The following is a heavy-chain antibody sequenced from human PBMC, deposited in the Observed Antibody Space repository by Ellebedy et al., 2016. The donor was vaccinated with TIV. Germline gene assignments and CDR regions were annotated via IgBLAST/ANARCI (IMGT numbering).Heavy chain of an antibody. CDR1: GYNFPKYW. D-gene: IGHD5-18*01. CDR2: IYPDDSDT. CDR3: ARRDTDRGTDY. J-gene: IGHJ4*02. V-gene: IGHV5-51*01. Sequence: GESLKISCKGSGYNFPKYWIAWVRQMPGKGLEWMGNIYPDDSDTRYSPSFQGQVTFTADKSISTAYLQWSSLKASDTAMYYCARRDTDRGTDYWGQGTLITVSS.